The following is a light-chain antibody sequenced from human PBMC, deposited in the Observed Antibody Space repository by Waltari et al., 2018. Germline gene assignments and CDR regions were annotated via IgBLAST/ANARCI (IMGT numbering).Light chain of an antibody. V-gene: IGLV9-49*01. CDR3: GADHGSGSNFVYV. CDR2: VGTGGIVG. Sequence: QPVLTQPPSASASLGASVTLHCTLSSGYSNYQVAWYQQRPGQGPRFVMRVGTGGIVGSKGDGIPDRFSVLGSGLNRYLTIKNIQEEDESDYHCGADHGSGSNFVYVFGTGTKVTVL. CDR1: SGYSNYQ. J-gene: IGLJ1*01.